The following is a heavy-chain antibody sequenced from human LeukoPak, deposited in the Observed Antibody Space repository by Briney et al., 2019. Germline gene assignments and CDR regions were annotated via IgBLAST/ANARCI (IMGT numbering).Heavy chain of an antibody. J-gene: IGHJ4*02. CDR3: ARDRDWYSFDS. D-gene: IGHD6-19*01. CDR1: GFTFSSYW. CDR2: IKQDGSEK. Sequence: PGGSLRLSCTASGFTFSSYWMDWVRQAPGKGLEWVANIKQDGSEKYYVDSVKGRFTIPRDNAKNSLYLQMNSLRAEDTAVYYCARDRDWYSFDSWGQGTLVTVSS. V-gene: IGHV3-7*03.